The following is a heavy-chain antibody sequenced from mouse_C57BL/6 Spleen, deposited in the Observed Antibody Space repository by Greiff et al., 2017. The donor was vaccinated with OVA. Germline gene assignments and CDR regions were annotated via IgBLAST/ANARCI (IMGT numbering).Heavy chain of an antibody. CDR2: ISSGGDYI. Sequence: EVKVVESGEGLVKPGGSLKLSCAASGFTFSSYAMSWGRQTPEKRLEWVAYISSGGDYIYYADTVKGRFTISRDNARNTLYLQMSSLKSEDTAMYYCTREGPHYFDYWGQGTTLTVSS. CDR3: TREGPHYFDY. D-gene: IGHD3-3*01. J-gene: IGHJ2*01. V-gene: IGHV5-9-1*02. CDR1: GFTFSSYA.